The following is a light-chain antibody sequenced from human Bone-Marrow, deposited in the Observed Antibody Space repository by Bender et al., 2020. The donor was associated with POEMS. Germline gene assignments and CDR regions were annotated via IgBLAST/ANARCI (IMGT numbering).Light chain of an antibody. CDR2: SDN. Sequence: QSVLTQPPSASGTPGQRVTISCSGSNSNIGTNAVNWYQQFPGTAPKLLIYSDNQRPSGVPDRFYAFKSGTSASLAISGLQSEGEADYYGAAWDAGLSGGVFGGGTKLTVL. J-gene: IGLJ3*02. CDR3: AAWDAGLSGGV. CDR1: NSNIGTNA. V-gene: IGLV1-44*01.